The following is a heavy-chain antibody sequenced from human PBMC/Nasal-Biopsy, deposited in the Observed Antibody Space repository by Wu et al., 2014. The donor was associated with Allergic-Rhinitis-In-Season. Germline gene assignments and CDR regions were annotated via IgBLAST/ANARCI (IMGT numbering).Heavy chain of an antibody. CDR2: TYYRSKWYN. D-gene: IGHD5-12*01. V-gene: IGHV6-1*01. CDR1: GDSVSSNSAA. CDR3: AREGRGYSGYDYSYYYYYMDV. Sequence: AISGDSVSSNSAAWNWIRQSPSRGLEWLGRTYYRSKWYNDYAVSVKSRITINPDTSKNQFSLQLNSVTPEDTAVYYCAREGRGYSGYDYSYYYYYMDVWGKGTTVTVSS. J-gene: IGHJ6*03.